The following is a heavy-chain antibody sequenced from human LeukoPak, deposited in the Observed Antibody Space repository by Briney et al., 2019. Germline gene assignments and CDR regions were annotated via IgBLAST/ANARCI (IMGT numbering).Heavy chain of an antibody. V-gene: IGHV3-74*01. J-gene: IGHJ4*02. D-gene: IGHD4-23*01. Sequence: GGSLRLSCAASGFTFSSYWMNWVRQAPGKGLVWVSRIASDGSSTTYADSVKGRFSISRDNAKNTLYLQMNSLRVEDTGVYYCARGRPHGNDYWGQGTLVTVSS. CDR3: ARGRPHGNDY. CDR1: GFTFSSYW. CDR2: IASDGSST.